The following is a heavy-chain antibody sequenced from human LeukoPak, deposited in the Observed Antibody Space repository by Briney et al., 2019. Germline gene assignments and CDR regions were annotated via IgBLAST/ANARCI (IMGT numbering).Heavy chain of an antibody. CDR2: IYHSGST. D-gene: IGHD3-9*01. CDR3: ARSGVLRYFDWNYYYYMDV. Sequence: SETLSLTCTVSGGSISSYYWSWIRQPPGKGLEWIGSIYHSGSTYYNPSLKSRVTISVDTSKNQFSLKLSSVTAADTAVYYCARSGVLRYFDWNYYYYMDVWGKGTTVTISS. CDR1: GGSISSYY. V-gene: IGHV4-59*01. J-gene: IGHJ6*03.